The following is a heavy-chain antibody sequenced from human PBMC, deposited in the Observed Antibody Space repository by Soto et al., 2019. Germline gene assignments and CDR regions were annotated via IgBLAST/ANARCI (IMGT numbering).Heavy chain of an antibody. V-gene: IGHV4-39*01. J-gene: IGHJ4*02. D-gene: IGHD3-9*01. CDR3: ARRHSATWLFDY. CDR1: GGAISGRINY. CDR2: IYSGGST. Sequence: SETLSLTCAVSGGAISGRINYWGWIRQPPGKGLEYIGSIYSGGSTYYNPSLKSRVTLSVDATQNQFSLRLTSVTAADTAVYYCARRHSATWLFDYWGLGTLVTVSS.